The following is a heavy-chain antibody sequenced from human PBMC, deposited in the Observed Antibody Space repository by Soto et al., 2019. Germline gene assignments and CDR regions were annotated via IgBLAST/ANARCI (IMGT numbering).Heavy chain of an antibody. CDR2: INHSGST. CDR3: ARHEVTMTYYFDY. Sequence: SETLSLTCAVYGGSFSDFYWTWIRQLPGKGLEWIGEINHSGSTNYNPSLKSRVAISVDTSKNQFSLNLRSVTAADTAVYYCARHEVTMTYYFDYWGQGTLVTVSS. J-gene: IGHJ4*02. D-gene: IGHD3-22*01. V-gene: IGHV4-34*01. CDR1: GGSFSDFY.